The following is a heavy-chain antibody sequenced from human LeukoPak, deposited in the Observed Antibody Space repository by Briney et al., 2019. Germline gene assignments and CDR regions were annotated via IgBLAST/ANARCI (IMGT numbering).Heavy chain of an antibody. D-gene: IGHD3-10*01. V-gene: IGHV3-30*18. CDR2: VSYDGSNK. Sequence: PGGSLRLSCAASGFIFSYYSMNWVRQAPGKGLEWVAVVSYDGSNKYYADSVKGRFTISRDNSKNTLYLQMNSLRAEDTAVYYCAKILVRDKDHFDYWGQGTLVTVSS. CDR1: GFIFSYYS. J-gene: IGHJ4*02. CDR3: AKILVRDKDHFDY.